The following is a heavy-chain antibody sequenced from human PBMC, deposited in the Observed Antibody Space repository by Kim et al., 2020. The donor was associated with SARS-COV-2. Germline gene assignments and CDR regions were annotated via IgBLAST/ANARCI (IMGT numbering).Heavy chain of an antibody. D-gene: IGHD5-18*01. J-gene: IGHJ4*02. Sequence: YAQKFQGRVTMTRDTSISTAYMELSRLRADDTAVYYCARSIQLWLLFLDYWGQGTLVTVSS. CDR3: ARSIQLWLLFLDY. V-gene: IGHV1-2*02.